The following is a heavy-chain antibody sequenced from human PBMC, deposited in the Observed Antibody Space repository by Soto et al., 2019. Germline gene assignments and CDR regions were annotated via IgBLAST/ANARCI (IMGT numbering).Heavy chain of an antibody. CDR3: AKGGEVGGVLGDH. Sequence: QVQLVESGGGVVQPGTSLRLSCEASGFAFNKFGMHWVRQAPGKGLEWVAFISYAGSYQYYADSLQGRLTITRDNSMNTLNMQLNSLRREDTAVYYCAKGGEVGGVLGDHWGQGTLVTVSS. J-gene: IGHJ4*02. CDR1: GFAFNKFG. CDR2: ISYAGSYQ. V-gene: IGHV3-30*18. D-gene: IGHD1-26*01.